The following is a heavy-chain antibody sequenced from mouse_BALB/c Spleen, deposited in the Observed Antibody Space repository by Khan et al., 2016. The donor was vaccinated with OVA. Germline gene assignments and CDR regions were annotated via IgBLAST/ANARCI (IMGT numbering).Heavy chain of an antibody. CDR1: GYNIKDIY. V-gene: IGHV14-3*02. CDR2: TDPANGNT. Sequence: EVQLQQSGAELVKPAASLKLSCTASGYNIKDIYIHWVKQRPEKGLERIRRTDPANGNTKYDPKFQGKATITAATSSNTAYLQLSSLTSEDTAVYYCRISTINAWCQGTTLTVSS. CDR3: RISTINA. J-gene: IGHJ2*01.